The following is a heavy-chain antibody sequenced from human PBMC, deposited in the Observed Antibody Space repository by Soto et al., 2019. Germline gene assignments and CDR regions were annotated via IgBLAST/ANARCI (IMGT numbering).Heavy chain of an antibody. CDR1: GYTFTDYW. Sequence: PGESLKIYCQGYGYTFTDYWIGWVRQMPGKGLELIGLIYPGDSDTRYSPSFQGRVTISADKSISTAFLQWSSLRASDTAMYYCASQKTVIRGPLSSNWFDPWGQGTLVTVSS. J-gene: IGHJ5*02. CDR3: ASQKTVIRGPLSSNWFDP. D-gene: IGHD1-1*01. V-gene: IGHV5-51*01. CDR2: IYPGDSDT.